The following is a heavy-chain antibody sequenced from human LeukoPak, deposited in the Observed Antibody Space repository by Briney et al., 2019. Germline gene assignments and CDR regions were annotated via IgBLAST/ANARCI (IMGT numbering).Heavy chain of an antibody. J-gene: IGHJ5*02. D-gene: IGHD6-6*01. CDR3: ARFATEYSSSSRFDP. V-gene: IGHV5-51*01. CDR1: GYSFTSYW. Sequence: GESLKISCKGSGYSFTSYWIGWVRQMPGKGLEWMGIIYPGDSDTRYSPSFQGQVTISADKSISTAYPQWSSLKASDTAMCYCARFATEYSSSSRFDPWGQGTLVTVSS. CDR2: IYPGDSDT.